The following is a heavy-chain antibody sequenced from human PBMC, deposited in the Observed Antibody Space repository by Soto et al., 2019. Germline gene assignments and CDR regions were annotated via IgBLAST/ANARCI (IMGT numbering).Heavy chain of an antibody. CDR2: IIPIFGTA. CDR3: ARSRLGDGGFGVVMTKRYYYGMDV. J-gene: IGHJ6*02. CDR1: GGTFSSYA. V-gene: IGHV1-69*01. D-gene: IGHD3-3*01. Sequence: QVQLVQSGAEVKKPGSSVKVSCKASGGTFSSYAISWVRQAPGQGLEWMGGIIPIFGTANYAQKFQGRVTITADESTSTDYMELRSLRSEDTAVYYCARSRLGDGGFGVVMTKRYYYGMDVWGQGTTVTVSS.